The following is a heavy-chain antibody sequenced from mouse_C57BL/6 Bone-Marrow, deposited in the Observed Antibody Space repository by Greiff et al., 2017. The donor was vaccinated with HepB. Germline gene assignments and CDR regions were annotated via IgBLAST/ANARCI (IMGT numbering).Heavy chain of an antibody. CDR2: IDPEDGDT. CDR3: TTAPYYYGSSPWFAY. J-gene: IGHJ3*01. D-gene: IGHD1-1*01. CDR1: GFNIKDYY. Sequence: EVKLEESGAELVRPGASVKLSCTASGFNIKDYYMHWVKQRPEQGLEWIGRIDPEDGDTEYAPKFQGKATMTADTSSNTAYLQLSSLTSEDTAVYYCTTAPYYYGSSPWFAYWGQGTLVTVSA. V-gene: IGHV14-1*01.